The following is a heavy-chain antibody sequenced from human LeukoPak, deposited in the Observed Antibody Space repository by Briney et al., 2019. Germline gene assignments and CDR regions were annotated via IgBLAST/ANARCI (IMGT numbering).Heavy chain of an antibody. Sequence: PGGSLRLSCAASGFTFSSYAMHWVRQAPGKGLEYVSAISSNGGSTYYANSVKGRFTISRDNSKNTLYLQMGSLRAEDMAVYYCARGRSVAGIPYYFDYWGQGTLVTVSS. V-gene: IGHV3-64*01. CDR3: ARGRSVAGIPYYFDY. CDR2: ISSNGGST. J-gene: IGHJ4*02. CDR1: GFTFSSYA. D-gene: IGHD6-19*01.